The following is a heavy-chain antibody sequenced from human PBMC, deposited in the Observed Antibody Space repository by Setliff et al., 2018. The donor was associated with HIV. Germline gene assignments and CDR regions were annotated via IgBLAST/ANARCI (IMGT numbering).Heavy chain of an antibody. Sequence: EASVKVSCKASGYTFTGYYMHWVRQAPGQGLEWMGWINPNSGGTTYAQKFQGRVTMTRDTSISTAYMEVSRLRSDDTAVYYCARDHCSSSGCYEYPYYGMDVWGQGTTVTVSS. CDR2: INPNSGGT. CDR3: ARDHCSSSGCYEYPYYGMDV. V-gene: IGHV1-2*02. CDR1: GYTFTGYY. J-gene: IGHJ6*02. D-gene: IGHD2-2*01.